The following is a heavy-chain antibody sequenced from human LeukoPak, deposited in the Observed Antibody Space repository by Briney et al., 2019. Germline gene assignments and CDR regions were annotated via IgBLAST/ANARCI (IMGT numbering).Heavy chain of an antibody. CDR3: ARDRKVEPLPEY. CDR2: ISSVSTYI. V-gene: IGHV3-21*01. CDR1: GFTFSSYA. J-gene: IGHJ4*02. D-gene: IGHD1-1*01. Sequence: GGSLRLSCAASGFTFSSYAMNWVRQAPGKGLEWISSISSVSTYIYYADSVKGRFTISRDNARNSLYLQLNSLRVEDTALYYCARDRKVEPLPEYWGQGTLVTVSS.